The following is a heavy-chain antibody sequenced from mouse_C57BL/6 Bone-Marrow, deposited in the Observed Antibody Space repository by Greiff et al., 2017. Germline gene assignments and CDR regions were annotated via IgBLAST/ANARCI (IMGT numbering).Heavy chain of an antibody. CDR3: LYSYYFDY. CDR1: GYTFPDYY. D-gene: IGHD2-1*01. V-gene: IGHV1-77*01. Sequence: VMLVESGAELVKPGASVKISCKASGYTFPDYYINWVKQRPGQGLAWIGKIGPGSGSTYYNEKFKGKATLTADKSSSTAYMQLSSLTSEDSAVYFCLYSYYFDYWGQGTTLTVSS. J-gene: IGHJ2*01. CDR2: IGPGSGST.